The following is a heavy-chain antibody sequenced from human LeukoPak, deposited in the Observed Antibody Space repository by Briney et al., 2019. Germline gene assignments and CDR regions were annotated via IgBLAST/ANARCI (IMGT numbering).Heavy chain of an antibody. CDR2: INPGIFTT. CDR1: GYPFTTFS. D-gene: IGHD3-16*01. J-gene: IGHJ4*02. CDR3: ARDWAHGSFDF. V-gene: IGHV1-46*01. Sequence: ASVKVSCKASGYPFTTFSLHWVCQAPGQGLEWMAIINPGIFTTTYAQKLQDRITVTSDTSTATVYMELRSLRLEDTAVYFCARDWAHGSFDFWGQGTLVTVSS.